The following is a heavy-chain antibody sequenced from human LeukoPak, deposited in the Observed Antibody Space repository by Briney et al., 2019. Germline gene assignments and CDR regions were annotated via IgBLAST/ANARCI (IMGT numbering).Heavy chain of an antibody. Sequence: SETLSLTCTVSGGSISSYYWSWIRQPAGKGLEWIGRIYTSGNTNYSPSLKSRVTMSVDTSKNQFSLKLSSVTAGDTAVYYCAREVSNITARSLDYWGHGTLVTVSS. CDR1: GGSISSYY. V-gene: IGHV4-4*07. CDR3: AREVSNITARSLDY. CDR2: IYTSGNT. D-gene: IGHD6-6*01. J-gene: IGHJ4*01.